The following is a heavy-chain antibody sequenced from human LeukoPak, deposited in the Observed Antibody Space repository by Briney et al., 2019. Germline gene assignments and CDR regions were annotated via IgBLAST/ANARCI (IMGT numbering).Heavy chain of an antibody. Sequence: SETLSLTCTVSGGSISSSSYYWAWIRHPPGKGLEWIGSIYYSGSTYYNPSLKSRVTISVDTSKNQFSLRLSSVTAADTAVYYCARRLSPSAWFKGAYYFDYWGQGTLVTVSS. CDR3: ARRLSPSAWFKGAYYFDY. D-gene: IGHD6-19*01. V-gene: IGHV4-39*01. CDR2: IYYSGST. CDR1: GGSISSSSYY. J-gene: IGHJ4*02.